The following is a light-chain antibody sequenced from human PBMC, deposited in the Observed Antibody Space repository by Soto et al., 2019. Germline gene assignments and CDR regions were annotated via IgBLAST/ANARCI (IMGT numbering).Light chain of an antibody. V-gene: IGKV3-11*01. J-gene: IGKJ1*01. CDR3: QHYNSYSEA. CDR2: DAY. CDR1: QSFRGL. Sequence: EVLLTQSPVTLSLSPGEGATLSFRASQSFRGLLAWYQQKPGQAPRLLIYDAYNRATGIPPRFSGSGSGTDFTLTISSLQPDDFATYYCQHYNSYSEAFGQGTKVDIK.